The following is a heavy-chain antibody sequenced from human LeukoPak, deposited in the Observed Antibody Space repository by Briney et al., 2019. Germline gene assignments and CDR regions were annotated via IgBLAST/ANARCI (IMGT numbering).Heavy chain of an antibody. CDR2: ISGNGGYT. D-gene: IGHD2-15*01. CDR1: GFTFSSYA. J-gene: IGHJ4*02. Sequence: GGSXRLSCAASGFTFSSYAMSWVRQAPGKGLEWVSSISGNGGYTYHADSVKGRFTISRDNSKNTLYMQMNSLRAEDTAVYYCAKGNNGCYDSWGQGTLVTVSS. V-gene: IGHV3-23*01. CDR3: AKGNNGCYDS.